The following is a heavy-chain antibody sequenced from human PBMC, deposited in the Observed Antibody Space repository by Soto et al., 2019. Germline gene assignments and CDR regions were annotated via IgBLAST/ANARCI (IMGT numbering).Heavy chain of an antibody. Sequence: QVQLVQSGAEVKKPGASVKVSCKASGYTFTSYGISWVRQAPGQGLEWMGWISAYNGNTNYAQKLQGRVTMTTDTSTSTAYMELRSLISDDTAVYYCARDGREDSSGWYLEKYYYYGMDVWGQGTTVTVSS. CDR3: ARDGREDSSGWYLEKYYYYGMDV. J-gene: IGHJ6*02. CDR2: ISAYNGNT. CDR1: GYTFTSYG. V-gene: IGHV1-18*01. D-gene: IGHD6-19*01.